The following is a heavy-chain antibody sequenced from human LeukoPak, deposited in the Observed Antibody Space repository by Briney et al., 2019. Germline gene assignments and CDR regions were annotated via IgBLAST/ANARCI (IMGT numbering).Heavy chain of an antibody. Sequence: GGSLRLSCAASGFTFSGSAMHWVRQASGKGLEWVGRIRSKANSYATAYAASVKGRFTISRDDSKNTAYLQMNSLKTEEPAVYYCTRPGDDGYWGQGTLVTVSS. CDR1: GFTFSGSA. J-gene: IGHJ4*02. D-gene: IGHD3-16*01. CDR2: IRSKANSYAT. CDR3: TRPGDDGY. V-gene: IGHV3-73*01.